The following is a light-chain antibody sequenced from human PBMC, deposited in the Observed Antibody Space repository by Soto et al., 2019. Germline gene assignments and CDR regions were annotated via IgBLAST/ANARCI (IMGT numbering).Light chain of an antibody. CDR3: ATWDDSLNGYV. CDR2: TNN. CDR1: GSNIGSNT. Sequence: QSVLTQPPSASGTPGQRITISCSGSGSNIGSNTVTWYQQLPRTAPKLLIYTNNQRPSGVPGRFSGSKSGTSASLAISGLQSGDEADYYCATWDDSLNGYVFGTGTKLTVL. V-gene: IGLV1-44*01. J-gene: IGLJ1*01.